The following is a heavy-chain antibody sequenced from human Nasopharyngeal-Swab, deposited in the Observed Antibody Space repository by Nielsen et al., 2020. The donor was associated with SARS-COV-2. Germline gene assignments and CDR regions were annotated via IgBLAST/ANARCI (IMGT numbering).Heavy chain of an antibody. D-gene: IGHD2-2*01. V-gene: IGHV3-74*01. CDR2: INSDGSST. CDR3: ARDKVVVVPAAIYYYGVDV. J-gene: IGHJ6*02. CDR1: GFTFSSYW. Sequence: GGSLRLSCAASGFTFSSYWMHWVRQAPGKGLVWGSRINSDGSSTSYADSVKGRFTISRDNAKNTLYLQMNSLRAEDTAVYYCARDKVVVVPAAIYYYGVDVWGQGTTVTVSS.